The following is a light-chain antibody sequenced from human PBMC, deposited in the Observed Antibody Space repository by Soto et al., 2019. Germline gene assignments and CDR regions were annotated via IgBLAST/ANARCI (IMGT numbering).Light chain of an antibody. Sequence: DIQVTQSPSSLSASVGDRVTITCRASQSINNYLNWYQQKPGKAPKLLIYAASSLQSGVPSRFSGSGSGTDFTLTITSLQPEDFATYYCQQSYSTHPRPFGQGPRLEI. CDR3: QQSYSTHPRP. CDR1: QSINNY. V-gene: IGKV1-39*01. J-gene: IGKJ5*01. CDR2: AAS.